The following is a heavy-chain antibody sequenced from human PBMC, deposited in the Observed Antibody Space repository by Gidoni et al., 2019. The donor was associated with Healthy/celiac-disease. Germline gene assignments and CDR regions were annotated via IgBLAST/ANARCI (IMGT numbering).Heavy chain of an antibody. D-gene: IGHD6-6*01. CDR3: ARGRLAARVFDY. CDR2: INHSGST. CDR1: GGSFSGYY. J-gene: IGHJ4*02. V-gene: IGHV4-34*01. Sequence: QVQLQQWGAGLLKPSETLSLTCAVYGGSFSGYYWSWIRQPPGKGLEWIGEINHSGSTNYNPSLKRRVTISVDTSKNQFSLKLSSVTAADTAVYYCARGRLAARVFDYWGQGTLVTVSS.